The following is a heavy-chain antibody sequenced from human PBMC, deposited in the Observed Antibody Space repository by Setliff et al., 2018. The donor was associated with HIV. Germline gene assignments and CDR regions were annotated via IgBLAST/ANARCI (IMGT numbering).Heavy chain of an antibody. Sequence: SETLSLTCAVSGYSVSDGYYWGWIRQPPGKGPEWIGSIHHSGSAHFNPSLKSRVAMSVDTSENQFSLTLSSVTAADTAVYYCASPRSLPVWYDAFDIWGQGTMVTVS. D-gene: IGHD3-16*01. CDR1: GYSVSDGYY. CDR3: ASPRSLPVWYDAFDI. CDR2: IHHSGSA. V-gene: IGHV4-38-2*01. J-gene: IGHJ3*02.